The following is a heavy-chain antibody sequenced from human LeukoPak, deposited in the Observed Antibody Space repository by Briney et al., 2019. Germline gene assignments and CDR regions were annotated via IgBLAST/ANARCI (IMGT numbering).Heavy chain of an antibody. CDR3: AKRIQSAMAMGY. CDR2: ISGSGGST. D-gene: IGHD5-18*01. J-gene: IGHJ4*02. CDR1: GFTFSNYA. Sequence: GGSLRLSCAAPGFTFSNYALSWVRQAPGKGLEWVSDISGSGGSTYYADSVKGRFTISRDNSKNTMYLQMNGLRAEDTAVYYCAKRIQSAMAMGYWGQGTLVTVSS. V-gene: IGHV3-23*01.